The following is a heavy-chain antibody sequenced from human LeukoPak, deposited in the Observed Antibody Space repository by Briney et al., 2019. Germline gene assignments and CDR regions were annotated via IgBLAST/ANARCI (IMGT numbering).Heavy chain of an antibody. CDR3: ARQTGSGLFTLP. J-gene: IGHJ4*02. CDR1: GISISSSNSY. V-gene: IGHV4-39*01. CDR2: IYYTGNT. D-gene: IGHD3/OR15-3a*01. Sequence: SETLSLTCSVSGISISSSNSYWGWIRQPPGKGLEWIGSIYYTGNTYYNASLKSRVTISIDTSKNQISLRLTSVTAADTAMYYCARQTGSGLFTLPGGQGTLVTVSS.